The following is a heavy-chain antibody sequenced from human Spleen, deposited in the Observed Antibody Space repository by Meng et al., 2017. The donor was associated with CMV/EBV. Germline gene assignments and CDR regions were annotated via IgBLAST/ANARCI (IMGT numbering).Heavy chain of an antibody. J-gene: IGHJ5*02. D-gene: IGHD2-2*02. CDR1: GGSFSGYY. V-gene: IGHV4-34*01. CDR2: INHSGIT. CDR3: AREGGYCSSTSCYT. Sequence: GSLRLSCAVYGGSFSGYYWSWIRQPPGKGLEWIGEINHSGITNYNPSLKSRVTISVDTSKNQFSLKLSSVTAADTAVYYCAREGGYCSSTSCYTWGQGTLVTVSS.